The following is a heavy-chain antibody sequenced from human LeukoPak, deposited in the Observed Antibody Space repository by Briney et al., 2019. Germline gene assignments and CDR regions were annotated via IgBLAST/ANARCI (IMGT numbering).Heavy chain of an antibody. CDR3: ARGGKRSWNAFDI. V-gene: IGHV3-48*01. J-gene: IGHJ3*02. CDR2: ISTNSDII. Sequence: PGGSLRLSCTASGFTFSSYSFNWVRQAPGKGLEWISYISTNSDIIYYGDSVRGRFTISRDNANNSLSLRMNNLRAEDTAVYYCARGGKRSWNAFDIWGQGTMVTVSS. CDR1: GFTFSSYS. D-gene: IGHD1-26*01.